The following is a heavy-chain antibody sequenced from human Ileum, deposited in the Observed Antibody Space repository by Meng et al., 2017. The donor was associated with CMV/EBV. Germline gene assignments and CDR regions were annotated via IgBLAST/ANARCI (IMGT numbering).Heavy chain of an antibody. CDR1: GYTFTGYY. CDR2: INPNSGGT. V-gene: IGHV1-2*02. D-gene: IGHD3-3*01. CDR3: AREEIFGVVTQYYYGMDV. Sequence: ASVKVSCKASGYTFTGYYMHWVRQAPGQGLEWMGWINPNSGGTNYAQKFQGRVTMTRDTSISTAYMELSRLRSDDTAVYYCAREEIFGVVTQYYYGMDVWGQGTTVTVSS. J-gene: IGHJ6*02.